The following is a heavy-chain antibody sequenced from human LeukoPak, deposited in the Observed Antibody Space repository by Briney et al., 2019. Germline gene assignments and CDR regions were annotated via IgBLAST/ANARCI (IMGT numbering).Heavy chain of an antibody. V-gene: IGHV4-30-2*01. Sequence: PSETLSLTCAVSGGSISSGGYSWSWIRQPPGKDLEWIGYIYHSGSTYYNPSLKSRVTISVDRSKNQFSLKLSSVTAADMAVYYCARGKIQLWLSLDWFDPWGQGTLVTVSS. CDR3: ARGKIQLWLSLDWFDP. CDR2: IYHSGST. J-gene: IGHJ5*02. D-gene: IGHD5-18*01. CDR1: GGSISSGGYS.